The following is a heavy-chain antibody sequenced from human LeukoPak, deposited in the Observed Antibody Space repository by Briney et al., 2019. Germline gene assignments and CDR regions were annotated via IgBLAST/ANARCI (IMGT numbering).Heavy chain of an antibody. V-gene: IGHV4-59*01. Sequence: KPSETLSLICTVSGGSISNNYWSWIRQSPGKGLEWIGYIYYSGSTKYNPSLKGRVTMSVDTSKNQFSLKLNSVTAADTAVYYCARGSTSLESTWGHGTLFTVSS. D-gene: IGHD3-3*02. CDR2: IYYSGST. CDR1: GGSISNNY. J-gene: IGHJ4*01. CDR3: ARGSTSLEST.